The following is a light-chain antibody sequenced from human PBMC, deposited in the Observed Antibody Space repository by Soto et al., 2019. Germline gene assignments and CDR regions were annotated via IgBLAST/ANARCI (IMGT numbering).Light chain of an antibody. CDR1: SSDVGSYNL. CDR2: EGS. Sequence: QSVLTQPASVSGSPGQSITISCTGTSSDVGSYNLVSWYQQPPGKAPKLMIYEGSKRPSGISNRFSGSKSGNTASLTISGLQAEDDADYYCCSYAGSSTSLHVFGTVTKVTVL. V-gene: IGLV2-23*01. CDR3: CSYAGSSTSLHV. J-gene: IGLJ1*01.